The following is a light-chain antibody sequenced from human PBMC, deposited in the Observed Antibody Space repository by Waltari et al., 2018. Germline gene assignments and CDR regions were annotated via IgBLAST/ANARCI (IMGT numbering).Light chain of an antibody. CDR1: QSVSSSY. V-gene: IGKV3-20*01. CDR3: QQYGRSWNT. Sequence: EIVLTQSPGTLSLSPGERATLPCRASQSVSSSYLAWYQQKPGQAPRPLIHGASSRATGIPDRFSGSGSGTDFTLTISRLEPEDFAVYYCQQYGRSWNTFGQGTKLEIK. J-gene: IGKJ2*01. CDR2: GAS.